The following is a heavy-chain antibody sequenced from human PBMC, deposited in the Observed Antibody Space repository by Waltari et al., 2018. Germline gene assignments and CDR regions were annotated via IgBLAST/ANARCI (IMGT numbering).Heavy chain of an antibody. D-gene: IGHD3-10*01. CDR1: GYSFTSHW. J-gene: IGHJ1*01. CDR3: QQYYRVPLTFGGGTKIEIKRTVAAPSVFIFQ. Sequence: EVQLVQSGAEVKQPEESLRCPCAGFGYSFTSHWISWVRQMPGKGLEWVGRIDPSDSFRNYGPAFEGHVTISVDQSLRTAYLQWDSLKAEDVAVYYCQQYYRVPLTFGGGTKIEIKRTVAAPSVFIFQ. V-gene: IGHV5-10-1*01. CDR2: IDPSDSFR.